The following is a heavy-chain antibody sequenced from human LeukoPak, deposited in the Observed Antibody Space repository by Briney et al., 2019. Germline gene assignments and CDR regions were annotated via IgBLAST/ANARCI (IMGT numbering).Heavy chain of an antibody. J-gene: IGHJ4*02. CDR1: GFTFSYYT. CDR3: ARVLNYYDSSGYYFSY. V-gene: IGHV3-30-3*01. Sequence: GGSLRLSCAASGFTFSYYTMHWVRQAPGKGLEWVAVISYDGSNNYYADSLKGRFTISRDNSKNTLYLQMNSLRAEDTVVYYCARVLNYYDSSGYYFSYWGQGTLVTVSS. D-gene: IGHD3-22*01. CDR2: ISYDGSNN.